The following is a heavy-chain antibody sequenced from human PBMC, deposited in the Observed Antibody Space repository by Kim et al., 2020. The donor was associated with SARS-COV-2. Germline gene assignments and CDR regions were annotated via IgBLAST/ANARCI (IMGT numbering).Heavy chain of an antibody. CDR2: ISYDGSNK. J-gene: IGHJ6*01. Sequence: GGSLRLSCAASGFTFRSYAIHWVRQAPGKGLEWVAVISYDGSNKNYADSVKGRFTISRDNSKNTLYLQMNSLRGEDTALYYCARAPWSRLRAVTYSYYGMEVWGHGATVTVSS. D-gene: IGHD3-10*01. CDR1: GFTFRSYA. V-gene: IGHV3-30-3*01. CDR3: ARAPWSRLRAVTYSYYGMEV.